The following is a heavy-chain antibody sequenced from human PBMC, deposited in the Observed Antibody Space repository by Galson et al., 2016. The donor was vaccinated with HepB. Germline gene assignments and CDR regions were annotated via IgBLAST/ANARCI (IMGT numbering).Heavy chain of an antibody. CDR1: GYTFTSND. J-gene: IGHJ5*02. Sequence: SVKVSCKASGYTFTSNDINWVRQATGQGLEWMGWMNPNSGNTGYAQKFQGRVTMTRNTSISTAYMELSSLRSEDTAVYYCARDGLGISIFGVVLEGPDKGGVFDPWGQGTLVTVSS. V-gene: IGHV1-8*01. D-gene: IGHD3-3*01. CDR2: MNPNSGNT. CDR3: ARDGLGISIFGVVLEGPDKGGVFDP.